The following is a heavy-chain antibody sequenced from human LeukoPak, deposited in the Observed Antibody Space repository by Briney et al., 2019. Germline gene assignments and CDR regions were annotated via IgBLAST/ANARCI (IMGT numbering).Heavy chain of an antibody. D-gene: IGHD3-10*01. Sequence: PSETLSLTCTVSGYSISSGYYWGWIRQPPGKGLEWIGSIYHSGSTYYNPSLKSRVTISVDTSKNQFSLKLSSVTAADTAVYYCARHSTSSGIDYWGQGTLVTVSS. CDR3: ARHSTSSGIDY. CDR1: GYSISSGYY. CDR2: IYHSGST. J-gene: IGHJ4*02. V-gene: IGHV4-38-2*02.